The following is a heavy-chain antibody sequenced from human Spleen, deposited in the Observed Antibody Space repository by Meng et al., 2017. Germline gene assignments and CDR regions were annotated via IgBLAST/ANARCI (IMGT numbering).Heavy chain of an antibody. D-gene: IGHD2-15*01. J-gene: IGHJ4*02. CDR3: ARKAGNCITITCYSLDY. CDR2: INPNSGGT. CDR1: GYSFTGYY. Sequence: ASVKVSCKASGYSFTGYYMHWVRQAPGQGLQWMGWINPNSGGTNSAQKFRGRVTMTRDTSISTAYLELSGLTSDDTAVYFCARKAGNCITITCYSLDYWGQGTLVTVSS. V-gene: IGHV1-2*02.